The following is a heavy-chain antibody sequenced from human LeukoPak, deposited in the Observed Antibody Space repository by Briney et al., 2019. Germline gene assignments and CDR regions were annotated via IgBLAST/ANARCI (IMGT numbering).Heavy chain of an antibody. J-gene: IGHJ4*02. CDR2: IKSKTDGGTT. Sequence: GGSLRLSCAASGFTFSSYSMNWVRQAPGKGLEWVGRIKSKTDGGTTDYAAPVKGRFTISRDDSKNTLYLQMNSLKTEDTAVYYCTTGRRSWLADFDYWGQGTLVTVSS. D-gene: IGHD6-19*01. CDR3: TTGRRSWLADFDY. V-gene: IGHV3-15*07. CDR1: GFTFSSYS.